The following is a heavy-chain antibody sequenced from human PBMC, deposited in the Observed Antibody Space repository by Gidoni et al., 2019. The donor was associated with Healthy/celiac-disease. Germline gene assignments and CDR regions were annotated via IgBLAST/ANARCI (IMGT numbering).Heavy chain of an antibody. CDR3: AIGVRYYYDSSGYSTFSYYFDY. V-gene: IGHV3-13*05. Sequence: EVQLVGSGGGLVQHGGSLRLSCADSGFTFSSYAMHWVRPATGKGLEWVSAIGTAGDPYYPGSVKGRFTISRENAKHSLYLQMNSLRAGDTAVYYCAIGVRYYYDSSGYSTFSYYFDYWGQGTLVTVSS. CDR1: GFTFSSYA. J-gene: IGHJ4*02. D-gene: IGHD3-22*01. CDR2: IGTAGDP.